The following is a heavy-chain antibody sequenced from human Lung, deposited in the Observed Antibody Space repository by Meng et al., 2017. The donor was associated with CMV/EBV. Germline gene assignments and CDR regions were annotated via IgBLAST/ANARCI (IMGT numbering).Heavy chain of an antibody. J-gene: IGHJ4*02. CDR3: AKLLGKVTTFEF. D-gene: IGHD4-17*01. CDR1: GFIFSYNW. Sequence: GGSXRLXXVASGFIFSYNWMSWVRQAPGKGLQWVASINPDGSTIHYVNSVKGRFTITRDNAKNSLYLQVNSVTAEDTAIYYYAKLLGKVTTFEFWGLGTLVTVSS. V-gene: IGHV3-7*01. CDR2: INPDGSTI.